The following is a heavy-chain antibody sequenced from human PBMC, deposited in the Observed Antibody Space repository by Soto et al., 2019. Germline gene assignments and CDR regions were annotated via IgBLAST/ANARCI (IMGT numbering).Heavy chain of an antibody. D-gene: IGHD3-3*01. V-gene: IGHV1-18*04. Sequence: ASVKVSCKASGYTFTSYGISWVRQAPGQGLEWMGGISAYNGNANYAQKLQGRVTMTTDTSTSTAYMELRSLSSDDTAVYYCARGSKGHYDFSSGFFGQYGTDVWGQGTTVTVSS. J-gene: IGHJ6*02. CDR1: GYTFTSYG. CDR3: ARGSKGHYDFSSGFFGQYGTDV. CDR2: ISAYNGNA.